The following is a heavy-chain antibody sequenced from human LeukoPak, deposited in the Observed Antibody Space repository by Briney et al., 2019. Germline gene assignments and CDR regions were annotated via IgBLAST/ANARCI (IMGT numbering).Heavy chain of an antibody. CDR2: ISSSGSTI. CDR1: GFTFSSYE. J-gene: IGHJ4*02. CDR3: ASSTGYSYGYFDY. Sequence: QSGGSLRLSCAASGFTFSSYEMNWVRQAPGKGLEWVSYISSSGSTIYYADSVKGRFTISRDNVQNSLYLQMNSLRAEDTAVYYCASSTGYSYGYFDYWGQGTLVTVSS. V-gene: IGHV3-48*03. D-gene: IGHD5-18*01.